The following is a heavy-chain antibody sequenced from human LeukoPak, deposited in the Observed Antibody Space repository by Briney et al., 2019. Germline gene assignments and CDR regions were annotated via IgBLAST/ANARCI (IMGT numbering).Heavy chain of an antibody. D-gene: IGHD3-3*01. CDR3: AKAHLPFFGDFWDY. CDR1: GFTFSSYS. Sequence: GGSLRLSCAASGFTFSSYSMNWVRQAPGKGLEWVSAISGSGGSTYYADSVKGRFTISRDNSKNTLYLQMNSLRAEDTAVYYCAKAHLPFFGDFWDYWGQGTLVTVSS. V-gene: IGHV3-23*01. J-gene: IGHJ4*02. CDR2: ISGSGGST.